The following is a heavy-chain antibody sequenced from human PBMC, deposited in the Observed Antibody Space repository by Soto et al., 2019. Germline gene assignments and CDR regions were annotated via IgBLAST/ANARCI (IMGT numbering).Heavy chain of an antibody. CDR2: ISWNSGSI. D-gene: IGHD3-3*01. V-gene: IGHV3-9*01. J-gene: IGHJ4*02. CDR1: GFTFDDYA. CDR3: AKDIQVTIFGVVITQYFDY. Sequence: GGSLRLSCAASGFTFDDYAMHWVRQAPGKGLEWVSGISWNSGSIGYADSVKGRFIISRDNAKNSLYLQMNSLRAEDTALYYCAKDIQVTIFGVVITQYFDYWGQGTLVTVSS.